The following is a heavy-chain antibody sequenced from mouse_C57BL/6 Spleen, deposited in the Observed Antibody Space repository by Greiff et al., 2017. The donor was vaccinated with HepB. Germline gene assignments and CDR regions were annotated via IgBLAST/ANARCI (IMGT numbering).Heavy chain of an antibody. CDR1: GYTFTSYG. CDR3: ARELTGTGFAY. J-gene: IGHJ3*01. CDR2: IYPRSGNT. D-gene: IGHD4-1*01. Sequence: VKLVESGAELARPGASVKLSCKASGYTFTSYGISWVKQRTGQGLEWIGEIYPRSGNTYYNEKFKGKATLTADKSSSKAYMELRSLTSEDSAVYFCARELTGTGFAYWGQGTLVTVSA. V-gene: IGHV1-81*01.